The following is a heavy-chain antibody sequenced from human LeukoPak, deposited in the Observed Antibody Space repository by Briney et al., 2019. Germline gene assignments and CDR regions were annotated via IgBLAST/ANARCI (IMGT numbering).Heavy chain of an antibody. V-gene: IGHV3-9*03. J-gene: IGHJ4*02. Sequence: GGSLRLSCAASGFTFDDYAMHWVRQAPGKGLEWVSGISWNSGSIGYADSVKGRFTISRDNAKNSLYLQMNSLRAEDMALYYCAKESGSGSFDYWGQGTLVTVSS. D-gene: IGHD3-10*01. CDR3: AKESGSGSFDY. CDR2: ISWNSGSI. CDR1: GFTFDDYA.